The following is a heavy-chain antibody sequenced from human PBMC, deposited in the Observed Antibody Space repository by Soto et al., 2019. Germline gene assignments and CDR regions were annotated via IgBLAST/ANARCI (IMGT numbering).Heavy chain of an antibody. CDR3: ARAYGAGPFDF. CDR2: VNPNTGNT. D-gene: IGHD3-10*01. V-gene: IGHV1-8*01. J-gene: IGHJ5*01. Sequence: QVQLVQSGAEVKKPGASVKVSCTGSEYTFRSYDIHWVRQATGQGLEWMGWVNPNTGNTGYAQKFQGRVTMTRDMSKSSAYMEVNSLTSDDTAISYCARAYGAGPFDFWGQGTLFSVSS. CDR1: EYTFRSYD.